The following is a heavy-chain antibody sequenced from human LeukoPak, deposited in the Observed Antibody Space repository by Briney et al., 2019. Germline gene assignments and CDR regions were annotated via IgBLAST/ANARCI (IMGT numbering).Heavy chain of an antibody. CDR3: AKEPDGYNYYFDY. V-gene: IGHV3-30*02. CDR1: GFTFSSYG. Sequence: SGGSLRLSCAASGFTFSSYGMHWVRQAPGKGLEWVAFIRYDGSNKYYADSVKGRFTISRDNSKNTLYLQMNSLRAEDTAVYYCAKEPDGYNYYFDYWGQGTLVTVSS. D-gene: IGHD5-24*01. CDR2: IRYDGSNK. J-gene: IGHJ4*02.